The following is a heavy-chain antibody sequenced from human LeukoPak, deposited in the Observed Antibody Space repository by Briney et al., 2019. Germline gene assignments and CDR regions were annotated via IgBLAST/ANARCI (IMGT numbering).Heavy chain of an antibody. J-gene: IGHJ6*03. CDR3: AREGVVVVPAAKDYYYYYMDV. V-gene: IGHV1-69*13. CDR2: IIPIFGTA. CDR1: GGTFSSYA. D-gene: IGHD2-2*01. Sequence: SVKVSCKASGGTFSSYAISWVRQAPGQGLEWMGGIIPIFGTANYAQKFQGRVTITADESTSTAYMELSSLRSEDTAVYYCAREGVVVVPAAKDYYYYYMDVWGKGTTATVSS.